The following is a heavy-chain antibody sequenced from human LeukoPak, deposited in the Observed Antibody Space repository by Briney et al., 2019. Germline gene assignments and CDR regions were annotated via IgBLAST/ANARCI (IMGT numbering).Heavy chain of an antibody. V-gene: IGHV4-59*12. CDR3: ARAISRGYNYDCGY. CDR2: IYYSGST. Sequence: SETLSLTCTVSGGSISSYYWSWIRQPPGKGLEWIAYIYYSGSTNYNPSLKSRVTISVDTSKNQFSLKLSSVTAADTAVYYCARAISRGYNYDCGYWGQGTLVTVSS. J-gene: IGHJ4*02. CDR1: GGSISSYY. D-gene: IGHD5-18*01.